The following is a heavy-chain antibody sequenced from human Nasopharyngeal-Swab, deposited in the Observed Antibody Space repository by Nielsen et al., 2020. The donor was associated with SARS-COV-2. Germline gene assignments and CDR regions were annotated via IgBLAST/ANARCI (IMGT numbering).Heavy chain of an antibody. D-gene: IGHD4-17*01. CDR1: GYTLTELS. Sequence: ASVKVSCKVSGYTLTELSMHWVRQAPGKGLEWTGGFDPEDGETIYAQKFQGRVTMTEDTSTDTAYMELSSLRSEDTAVYYCATGDPTVTTSNWFDPWGQGTLVTVSS. CDR3: ATGDPTVTTSNWFDP. J-gene: IGHJ5*02. CDR2: FDPEDGET. V-gene: IGHV1-24*01.